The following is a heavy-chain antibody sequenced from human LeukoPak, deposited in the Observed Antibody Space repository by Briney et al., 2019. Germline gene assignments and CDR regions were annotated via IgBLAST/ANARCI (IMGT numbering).Heavy chain of an antibody. CDR2: ISGSGGTT. CDR1: GFTFSTYG. J-gene: IGHJ4*02. Sequence: GGTLRLSCAASGFTFSTYGMSWVRQAPGKGLEWVSSISGSGGTTYDADSVKGRFTISRDNSKNTLYLQMNSLRAEDTAVYYCAKVYTYGDSWGQGTLVTVS. D-gene: IGHD5-18*01. CDR3: AKVYTYGDS. V-gene: IGHV3-23*01.